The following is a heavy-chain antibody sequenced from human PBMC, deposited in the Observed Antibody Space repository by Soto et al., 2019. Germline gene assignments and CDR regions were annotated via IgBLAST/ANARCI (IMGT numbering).Heavy chain of an antibody. J-gene: IGHJ4*02. D-gene: IGHD2-21*01. CDR1: GFTFSNAW. V-gene: IGHV3-15*01. CDR3: TSGSGGGDFDY. CDR2: IKSKTDGGTT. Sequence: GGSLRLSCAASGFTFSNAWMSWVRQAPGKGLEWVGRIKSKTDGGTTDYAAPVKGRFTISRDDSKNTLYLQMNSLKTEDTAVYYCTSGSGGGDFDYWGQGTLVTVSS.